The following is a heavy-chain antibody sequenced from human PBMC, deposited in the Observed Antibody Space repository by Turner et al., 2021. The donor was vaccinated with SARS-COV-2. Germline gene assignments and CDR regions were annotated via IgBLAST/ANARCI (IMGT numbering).Heavy chain of an antibody. Sequence: EVQLVESGGGLVQPGGSLRLSCADSGFTFSSYEMNWVRQAQGRGLGWVSYISSGGSTIYYADSVKGRFAISRDNAKNSLYLQMNNLRAEDTAVYYCARDRSITVTTIGIDYWGQGTLVTVSS. V-gene: IGHV3-48*03. CDR1: GFTFSSYE. CDR2: ISSGGSTI. J-gene: IGHJ4*02. CDR3: ARDRSITVTTIGIDY. D-gene: IGHD4-17*01.